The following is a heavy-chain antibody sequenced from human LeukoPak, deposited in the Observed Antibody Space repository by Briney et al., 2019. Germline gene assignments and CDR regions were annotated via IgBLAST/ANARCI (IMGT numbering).Heavy chain of an antibody. Sequence: GGSLRLSCAASGFTFDDYAMHWVRQAPGKGLEWVSGISWNSGSIGYADSVKGRFTISRDNAKNSLYLQMNSLRAEDTALYYCAKADRGGWFDPWGQETLVTVSS. CDR1: GFTFDDYA. CDR3: AKADRGGWFDP. V-gene: IGHV3-9*01. J-gene: IGHJ5*02. CDR2: ISWNSGSI.